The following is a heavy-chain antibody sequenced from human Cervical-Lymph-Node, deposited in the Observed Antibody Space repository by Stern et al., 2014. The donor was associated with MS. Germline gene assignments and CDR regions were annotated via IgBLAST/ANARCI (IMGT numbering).Heavy chain of an antibody. J-gene: IGHJ6*02. D-gene: IGHD3-9*01. CDR1: GYTFTSYG. CDR3: ARVDGITISAYYYYGMDV. V-gene: IGHV1-18*04. Sequence: QDQLVQSGAEVKKPGASVKVSCKASGYTFTSYGISWGRQAPGQGLEWMGWTSAYNGNTNYAQKLQGRVTMTTDTSTSTAYMELRSLRSDDTAVYYCARVDGITISAYYYYGMDVWGQGTTVTVSS. CDR2: TSAYNGNT.